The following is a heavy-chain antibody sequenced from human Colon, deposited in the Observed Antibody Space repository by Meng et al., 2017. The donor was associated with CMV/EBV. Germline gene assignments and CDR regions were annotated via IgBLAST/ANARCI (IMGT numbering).Heavy chain of an antibody. CDR3: ARDRHSEVVIALQGTFDI. Sequence: GPLRLSCNVSGGSISSTSYYWAWIRQSPGKGLEWIGSVYYSGSTYSNPSLSSRLSISVDRSKNQFFLRLSSVTAADTAVYYCARDRHSEVVIALQGTFDIWGQGTRVTVSS. CDR1: GGSISSTSYY. D-gene: IGHD2-21*01. V-gene: IGHV4-39*07. CDR2: VYYSGST. J-gene: IGHJ3*02.